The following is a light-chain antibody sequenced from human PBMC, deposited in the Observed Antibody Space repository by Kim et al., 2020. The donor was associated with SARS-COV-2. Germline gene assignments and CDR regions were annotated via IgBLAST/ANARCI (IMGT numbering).Light chain of an antibody. Sequence: EIVMTQSPGTLSVSPGESATLSCRASQSVSSDLAWYQQKPGQAPRLLIYDASTRATGIPARFSGSGSGTEFTLTISSLRSEDIAVYFCQKYNNWPPLTFGGGTKVDIK. J-gene: IGKJ4*01. CDR3: QKYNNWPPLT. CDR1: QSVSSD. V-gene: IGKV3-15*01. CDR2: DAS.